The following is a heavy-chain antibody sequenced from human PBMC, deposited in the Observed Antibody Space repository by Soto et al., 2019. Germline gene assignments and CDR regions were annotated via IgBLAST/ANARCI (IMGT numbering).Heavy chain of an antibody. CDR1: GRTFSSYS. V-gene: IGHV1-69*02. D-gene: IGHD6-19*01. Sequence: QVQLVQSGAEVKNPGSSVKVSCEASGRTFSSYSIIWVRQAPGQGLEWMGRITPVLGIANYAQKFQGRVTITADKSTSTAYMDLSSLTFEDTAVYYCARGGAVAGDPNLQRYYYGMDVWGQGTTVTVSS. CDR3: ARGGAVAGDPNLQRYYYGMDV. J-gene: IGHJ6*02. CDR2: ITPVLGIA.